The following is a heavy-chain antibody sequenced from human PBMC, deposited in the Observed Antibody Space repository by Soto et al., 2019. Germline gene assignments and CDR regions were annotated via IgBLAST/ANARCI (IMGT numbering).Heavy chain of an antibody. D-gene: IGHD5-18*01. V-gene: IGHV3-23*01. CDR1: GFTFSSYS. CDR2: ISGSGGST. J-gene: IGHJ4*02. CDR3: AKDRSVDTAMVLRYFDY. Sequence: GGPLRLSCAASGFTFSSYSRNWVRQAPGKGLEWVSAISGSGGSTYYADSVKGRFTISRDNSKNTLYLQMNSLRAEDTAVYYCAKDRSVDTAMVLRYFDYWGQGTLVTVSS.